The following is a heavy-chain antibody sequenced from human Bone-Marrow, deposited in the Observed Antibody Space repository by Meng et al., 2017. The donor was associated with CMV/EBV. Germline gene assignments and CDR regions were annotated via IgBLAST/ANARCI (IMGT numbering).Heavy chain of an antibody. Sequence: GESLKISCAASGFTFSSYSMNWVRQAPGKGLEWVSYISSSSTIYYADSVKGRFTISRDNAKNSLYLQMNSLRAEDTAVYYCARGPRGQPTPGDYWGQGTLVTVSS. D-gene: IGHD3-10*01. CDR1: GFTFSSYS. V-gene: IGHV3-48*04. J-gene: IGHJ4*02. CDR3: ARGPRGQPTPGDY. CDR2: ISSSSTI.